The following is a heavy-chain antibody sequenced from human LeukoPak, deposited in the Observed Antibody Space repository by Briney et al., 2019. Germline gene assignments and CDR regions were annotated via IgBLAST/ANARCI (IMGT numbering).Heavy chain of an antibody. Sequence: SETLSLTCAVYGGSFSGYYWSWIRQPPGKGLEWIGEINHSGSTNYNPSLKSRVTISVDTSKNQFSLKLSSVTAADTAVYYCARGYSSRWYRSGYFDYWGQGTLVTVSS. J-gene: IGHJ4*02. V-gene: IGHV4-34*01. CDR3: ARGYSSRWYRSGYFDY. D-gene: IGHD6-13*01. CDR1: GGSFSGYY. CDR2: INHSGST.